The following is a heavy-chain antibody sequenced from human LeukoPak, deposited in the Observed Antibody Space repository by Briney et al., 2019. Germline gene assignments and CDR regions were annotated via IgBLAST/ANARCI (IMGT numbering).Heavy chain of an antibody. CDR3: ARDLRPANL. CDR1: GYTFTEHF. CDR2: IHPASANT. J-gene: IGHJ4*02. V-gene: IGHV1-2*02. D-gene: IGHD1-7*01. Sequence: ASVKVSCKASGYTFTEHFIHWVRQGPGQGLQYMGWIHPASANTVYAQMFHGRVTLTRDTPATTTYMELSGLRSDDTAVYYCARDLRPANLWGQGTLVTVSS.